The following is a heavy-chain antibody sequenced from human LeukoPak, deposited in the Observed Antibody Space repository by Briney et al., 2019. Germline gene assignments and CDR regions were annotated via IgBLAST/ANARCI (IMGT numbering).Heavy chain of an antibody. D-gene: IGHD6-25*01. Sequence: SETLSLTCGVSGGSMSSYYWTWIRQSPGKGLEWIGYIYHSGSTDYNSSLKSRVTISEDTSKKQFSLKVSSVTAADTAVYYCARGAVPSLFDYWGQGTLVTVSS. V-gene: IGHV4-59*01. CDR2: IYHSGST. J-gene: IGHJ4*02. CDR1: GGSMSSYY. CDR3: ARGAVPSLFDY.